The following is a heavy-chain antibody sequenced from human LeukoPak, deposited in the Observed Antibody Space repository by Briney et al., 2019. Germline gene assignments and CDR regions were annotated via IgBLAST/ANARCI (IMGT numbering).Heavy chain of an antibody. Sequence: GGSLRLSCAASNFTVSGNYMTWVRQTPEMGLECVSVMYTEDVTYYADSVKGRFTISRDNSKNTLYLQMNSLRTEDTAVYYCAGGRGGWYAFESWGQGTLVTVSS. J-gene: IGHJ4*02. CDR2: MYTEDVT. CDR1: NFTVSGNY. V-gene: IGHV3-53*01. CDR3: AGGRGGWYAFES. D-gene: IGHD6-19*01.